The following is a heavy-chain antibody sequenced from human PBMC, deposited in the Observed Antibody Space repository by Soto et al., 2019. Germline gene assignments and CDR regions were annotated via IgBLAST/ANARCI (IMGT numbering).Heavy chain of an antibody. CDR1: GGTFSSYA. CDR2: IIPIFGTA. Sequence: QVQLVQSGAEVKKPGSSVKVSCKASGGTFSSYAISWVRQAPGQGLEWMGGIIPIFGTANYAQKFQGRVTITADESTSTAYMELSSLRSEDTAAYYCARDQYDYVWGSYRHFDYWGQGTLVTVSS. J-gene: IGHJ4*02. CDR3: ARDQYDYVWGSYRHFDY. V-gene: IGHV1-69*01. D-gene: IGHD3-16*02.